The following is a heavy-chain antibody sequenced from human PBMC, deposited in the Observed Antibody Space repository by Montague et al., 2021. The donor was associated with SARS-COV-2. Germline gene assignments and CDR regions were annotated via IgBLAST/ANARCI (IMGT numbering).Heavy chain of an antibody. D-gene: IGHD3-9*01. V-gene: IGHV4-31*03. Sequence: TLSLTCTVSGGSISSGGYYWSWIRQHPGKGLEWIGYIYYSGSTYYNPSLKSRVTISVDTSKNQFSLKLSSVTAADTAAYYCARDRGYLDRLFNSDYYYCGMDFWGQGTPVTVSS. CDR2: IYYSGST. CDR3: ARDRGYLDRLFNSDYYYCGMDF. J-gene: IGHJ6*02. CDR1: GGSISSGGYY.